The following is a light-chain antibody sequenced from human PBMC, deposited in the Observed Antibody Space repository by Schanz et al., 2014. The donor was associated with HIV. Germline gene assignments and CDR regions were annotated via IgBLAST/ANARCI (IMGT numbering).Light chain of an antibody. Sequence: DIQMTQSPSPLSASIGDTITITCRARQAIRADLGWYQQKPGRAPKRLIYGASNLQSGVPSRFSGSGSETEFTLTVSSLQAEDFANYYCLQYHAFPWTFGQGTKVDVK. V-gene: IGKV1-17*01. CDR3: LQYHAFPWT. CDR2: GAS. CDR1: QAIRAD. J-gene: IGKJ1*01.